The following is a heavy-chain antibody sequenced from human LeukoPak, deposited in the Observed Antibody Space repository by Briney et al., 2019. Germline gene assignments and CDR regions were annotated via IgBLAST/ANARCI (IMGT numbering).Heavy chain of an antibody. CDR1: GCSMSSYY. D-gene: IGHD3-22*01. CDR2: IYSSGST. Sequence: SETLSLTCTASGCSMSSYYLSWIRQPPGKGLEWIGNIYSSGSTNYNPSLKSRVTISLDTSKNQFSLKLSSVTAADTAVYTCARGDAYNSGSYLDVWGQGTLVTVSS. V-gene: IGHV4-59*01. CDR3: ARGDAYNSGSYLDV. J-gene: IGHJ4*02.